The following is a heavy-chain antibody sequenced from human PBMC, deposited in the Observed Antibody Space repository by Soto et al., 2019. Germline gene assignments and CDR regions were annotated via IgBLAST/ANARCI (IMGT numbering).Heavy chain of an antibody. Sequence: QVQLVESGGGLVKPGGSLRLSCAASGFTFSDYYMSWIRQAPGKGLEWVSYIDTSSTYTNYADSVKGRFTISRDNAKNSLYLQMNSLRAEDSAVYYCARRQQLGYYLGYSYYALDVWGQGTTVTVSS. CDR2: IDTSSTYT. CDR1: GFTFSDYY. CDR3: ARRQQLGYYLGYSYYALDV. D-gene: IGHD6-13*01. J-gene: IGHJ6*02. V-gene: IGHV3-11*06.